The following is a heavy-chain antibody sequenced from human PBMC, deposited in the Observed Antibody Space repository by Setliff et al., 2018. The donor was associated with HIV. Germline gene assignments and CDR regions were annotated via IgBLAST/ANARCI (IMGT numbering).Heavy chain of an antibody. J-gene: IGHJ4*01. D-gene: IGHD6-25*01. Sequence: SETLSLTCAVYRGSFSHYYWTWIRQSPGKGLEWIAEINQERTTLYNPSLKSRVTMSLDTSRNEVSLRLSSVTAADTATYYCARVPSGAAGLVRAGFYFWGQGTLVTVSS. CDR1: RGSFSHYY. CDR3: ARVPSGAAGLVRAGFYF. V-gene: IGHV4-34*01. CDR2: INQERTT.